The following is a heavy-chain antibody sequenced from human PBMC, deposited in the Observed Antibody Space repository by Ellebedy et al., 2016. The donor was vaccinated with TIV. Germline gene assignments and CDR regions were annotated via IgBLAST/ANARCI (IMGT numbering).Heavy chain of an antibody. J-gene: IGHJ6*03. CDR2: IHYSGST. CDR1: GGSISSGDFY. CDR3: ARGVMYGSGRFLHHYYYMDV. Sequence: SETLSLTXTVSGGSISSGDFYWSWIRPLPGKGLEWIAYIHYSGSTHYNPTLKSRITTSVDTSKKQFSLKLSSVIAADTAVYYCARGVMYGSGRFLHHYYYMDVWGKGTTVTVSS. D-gene: IGHD3-10*01. V-gene: IGHV4-30-4*08.